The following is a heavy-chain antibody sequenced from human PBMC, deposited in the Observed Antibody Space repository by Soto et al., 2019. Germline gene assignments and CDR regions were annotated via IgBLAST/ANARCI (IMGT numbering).Heavy chain of an antibody. Sequence: PGGSLRLSCAVSGFTFSDYFMTWIRQAPGKGLEWVSYIRSSDRFTNHADSVKGRFTISRDNANNSLSLEMNDLRAEDTAVYFCVRVGHDGGYFDYWGQGTLVTVSS. J-gene: IGHJ4*02. V-gene: IGHV3-11*06. D-gene: IGHD3-10*01. CDR2: IRSSDRFT. CDR1: GFTFSDYF. CDR3: VRVGHDGGYFDY.